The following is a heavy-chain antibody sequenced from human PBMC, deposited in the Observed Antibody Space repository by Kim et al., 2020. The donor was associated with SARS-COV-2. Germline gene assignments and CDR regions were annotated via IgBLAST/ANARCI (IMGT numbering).Heavy chain of an antibody. Sequence: SETLSLTCTVSDGSISSNHYYWGWIRQPPGKGLEWIGSIYYSGSTYYNPSLESRLTISVDTPKNNFSMKLSSVTAADTAVYYCARQADYSGSGSYQCAFDLCGQGPLVTASS. J-gene: IGHJ4*02. CDR2: IYYSGST. CDR3: ARQADYSGSGSYQCAFDL. D-gene: IGHD3-10*01. V-gene: IGHV4-39*01. CDR1: DGSISSNHYY.